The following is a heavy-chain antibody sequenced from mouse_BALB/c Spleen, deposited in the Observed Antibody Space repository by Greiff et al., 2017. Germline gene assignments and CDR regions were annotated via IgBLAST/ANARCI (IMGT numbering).Heavy chain of an antibody. V-gene: IGHV3-6*02. CDR1: GYSITSGYY. CDR2: ISYDGSN. J-gene: IGHJ1*01. D-gene: IGHD2-3*01. Sequence: EVQLVESGPGLVKPSQSLSLTCSVTGYSITSGYYWNWIRQFPGNKLEWMGYISYDGSNNYNPSLKNRISITRDTSKNQFFLKLNSVTTEDTATYYCARVGYFYWYFDVWGAGTTVTVSS. CDR3: ARVGYFYWYFDV.